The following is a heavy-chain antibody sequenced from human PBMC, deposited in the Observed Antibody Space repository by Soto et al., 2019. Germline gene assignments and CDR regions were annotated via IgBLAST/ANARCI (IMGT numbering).Heavy chain of an antibody. Sequence: GGSLRLSCAASGFTFSSYAMSWVRQAPGKGLEWVSAISGSGGSTYYADSVKGRFTISRDNSKNTLYLQMNSLRAEDTAVYYCAKDPFVIGREEAVAGPFDYWGQETLVTVSS. J-gene: IGHJ4*02. V-gene: IGHV3-23*01. D-gene: IGHD6-19*01. CDR3: AKDPFVIGREEAVAGPFDY. CDR2: ISGSGGST. CDR1: GFTFSSYA.